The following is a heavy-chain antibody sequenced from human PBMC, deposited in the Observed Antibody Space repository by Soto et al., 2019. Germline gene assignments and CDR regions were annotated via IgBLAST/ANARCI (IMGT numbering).Heavy chain of an antibody. D-gene: IGHD4-17*01. V-gene: IGHV3-30*18. CDR3: AKVPNCGDYVSYFDY. J-gene: IGHJ4*01. CDR1: GFTFSSYG. Sequence: HPGGSLRLSCAASGFTFSSYGMHWVRQAPGKGLEWVAVISYDGSNKYYADSVKGRFTISRDNPKNTLYLQMNSLRAEDTAVYYCAKVPNCGDYVSYFDYWGQGTLVTVSS. CDR2: ISYDGSNK.